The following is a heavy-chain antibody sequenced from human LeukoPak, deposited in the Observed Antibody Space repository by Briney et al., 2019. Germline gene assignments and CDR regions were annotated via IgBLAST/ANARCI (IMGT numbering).Heavy chain of an antibody. J-gene: IGHJ5*02. CDR1: GVSFSGYY. D-gene: IGHD3-22*01. V-gene: IGHV4-34*01. CDR3: ARRRPNYYDSSGYYRRNWFDP. Sequence: SETLSLTCAVYGVSFSGYYWSWLRQPPGKGLEWIGEINHSGSTNYNPSLKSRVTISVDTSKNQFSLKLSSVTAADTAVYYCARRRPNYYDSSGYYRRNWFDPWGQGTLVTVSS. CDR2: INHSGST.